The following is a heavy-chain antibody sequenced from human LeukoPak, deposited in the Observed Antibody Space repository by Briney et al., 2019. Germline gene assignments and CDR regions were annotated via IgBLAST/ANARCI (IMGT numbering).Heavy chain of an antibody. J-gene: IGHJ4*02. CDR2: ISGSGGST. Sequence: GGSLRLSCAASGFTFSSYAMSWVRQAPGRGLEWVSAISGSGGSTYYADSVKGRFTISRDNSKNTLYLQMNSLRAEDTAVYYCAKVDVGAVAGTNPDYWGQGTLVTVSS. D-gene: IGHD6-19*01. CDR3: AKVDVGAVAGTNPDY. V-gene: IGHV3-23*01. CDR1: GFTFSSYA.